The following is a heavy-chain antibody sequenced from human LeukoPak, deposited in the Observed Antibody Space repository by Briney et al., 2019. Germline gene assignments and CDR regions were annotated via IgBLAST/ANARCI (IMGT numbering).Heavy chain of an antibody. Sequence: LSGGSLRLSCAASGINFRSSGMHWVRQAPGKGLEWVTFIQNDGSDKYYAASVKGRFTISRDNSKNTVCLHMASLRADDTALYYCAREGGRAVPGRFDQWGQGTLVTVSS. D-gene: IGHD6-13*01. J-gene: IGHJ4*02. CDR1: GINFRSSG. CDR2: IQNDGSDK. CDR3: AREGGRAVPGRFDQ. V-gene: IGHV3-30*02.